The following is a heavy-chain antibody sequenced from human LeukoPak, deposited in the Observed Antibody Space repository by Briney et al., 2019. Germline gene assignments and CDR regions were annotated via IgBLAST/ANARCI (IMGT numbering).Heavy chain of an antibody. CDR3: ARGLYCSSTSCCPDY. CDR1: GGSFSGYY. CDR2: INHSGST. V-gene: IGHV4-34*01. D-gene: IGHD2-2*01. Sequence: SETLSLTCAVYGGSFSGYYWSWIRQPPGKGLEWIGEINHSGSTNYNPSLKSRVTISVDTSKNQFSLKLSSVTAADTAVYYCARGLYCSSTSCCPDYWGQGTLVTVSP. J-gene: IGHJ4*02.